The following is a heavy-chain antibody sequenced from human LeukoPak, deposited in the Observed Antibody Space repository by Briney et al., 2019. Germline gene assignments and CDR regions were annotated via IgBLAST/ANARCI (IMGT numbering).Heavy chain of an antibody. J-gene: IGHJ6*02. V-gene: IGHV1-46*01. CDR2: INPSGGST. CDR3: ARGHDYSNYALEYGRDV. CDR1: GYTFTSYY. D-gene: IGHD4-11*01. Sequence: ASVKVSCKASGYTFTSYYMHWVRQAPGQGLEWMGIINPSGGSTSYAQKFQGRVTMTRDTSTSTVYMELSSLRSEGTAVYYCARGHDYSNYALEYGRDVWGQGTTVTVSS.